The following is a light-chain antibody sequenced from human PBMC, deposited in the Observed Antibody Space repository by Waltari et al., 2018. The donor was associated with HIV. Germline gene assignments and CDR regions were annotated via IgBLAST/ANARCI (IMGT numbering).Light chain of an antibody. CDR1: SSNIGNNF. J-gene: IGLJ2*01. Sequence: QSVLTQPPSVSAAPGQKVTISCSGSSSNIGNNFISWYQKVPGTAPKLLIYYNNSRPSGISDRCAGSKSVTSVTLGISGLQTGDEADYYCATWDSSLSAGVFGGGTKVTVL. V-gene: IGLV1-51*01. CDR2: YNN. CDR3: ATWDSSLSAGV.